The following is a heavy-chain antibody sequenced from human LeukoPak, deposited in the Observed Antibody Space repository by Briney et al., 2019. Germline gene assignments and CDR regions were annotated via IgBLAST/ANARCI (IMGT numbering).Heavy chain of an antibody. J-gene: IGHJ4*02. V-gene: IGHV4-34*01. D-gene: IGHD3-22*01. Sequence: PSETLSLTCAVYGGSLSGYYWSWIRQPPGKGLEWIGKINHSGSSNYNPSLKSRVTTSADTSKNQFSLKLSSVTAADTAVYYCVTYYFDSSGPKKNYWGQGTLVTVSS. CDR2: INHSGSS. CDR3: VTYYFDSSGPKKNY. CDR1: GGSLSGYY.